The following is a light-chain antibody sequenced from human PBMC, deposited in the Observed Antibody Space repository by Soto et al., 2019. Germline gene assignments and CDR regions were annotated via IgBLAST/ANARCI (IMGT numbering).Light chain of an antibody. J-gene: IGKJ5*01. V-gene: IGKV1-39*01. CDR1: QSISGY. CDR3: QQSYSTPIT. Sequence: DIQMTQSPSSLSASVGDRVTITCRASQSISGYLNWYQQKPGKPPKLLIYAASSLQSGVPSRFTGSGSGTDSTLTISSLQPEDFATYYCQQSYSTPITFGQGTRLEIK. CDR2: AAS.